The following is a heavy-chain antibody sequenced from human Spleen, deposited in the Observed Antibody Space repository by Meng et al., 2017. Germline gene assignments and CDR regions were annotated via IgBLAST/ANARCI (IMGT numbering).Heavy chain of an antibody. CDR1: GGSFSGYY. Sequence: QVQLQQRGAGLLKPSETLSLTCAVSGGSFSGYYWSWIRQPPGKGLEWIGEINHSGNTNYNPSLKSRVTISVDTSKNQFSLKLSSVTAADTAVYYCAVRLRNYFDYWGQGTLVTVSS. CDR2: INHSGNT. V-gene: IGHV4-34*01. CDR3: AVRLRNYFDY. D-gene: IGHD4-17*01. J-gene: IGHJ4*02.